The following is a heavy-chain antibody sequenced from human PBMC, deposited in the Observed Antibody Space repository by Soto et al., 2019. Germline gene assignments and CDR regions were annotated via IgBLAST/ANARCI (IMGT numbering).Heavy chain of an antibody. J-gene: IGHJ6*03. CDR3: ARSGGDRRQMVYAMVYYMDV. Sequence: SETLSLTCAVYGGSFSGYYWSWIRQPPGKGLEWIGEINHSGSTNYNPSLKSRVTISVDTSKNQFSLKLSSVTAADTAVYYCARSGGDRRQMVYAMVYYMDVWGKGTTVTVSS. CDR2: INHSGST. CDR1: GGSFSGYY. D-gene: IGHD2-8*01. V-gene: IGHV4-34*01.